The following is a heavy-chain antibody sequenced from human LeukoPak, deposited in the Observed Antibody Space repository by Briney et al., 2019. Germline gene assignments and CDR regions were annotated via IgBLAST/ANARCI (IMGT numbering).Heavy chain of an antibody. V-gene: IGHV4-31*03. D-gene: IGHD3-9*01. Sequence: TLSLTCTVSGFSISSGGKYWIRIRQRQGKGREWIINSYYSGSTYYNPSLKSRVTISVDTSKNQFSLKLSSVSDADTDVYYCARLYFDSTYYFDYWGQGTLVTVSS. CDR3: ARLYFDSTYYFDY. CDR2: SYYSGST. J-gene: IGHJ4*02. CDR1: GFSISSGGKY.